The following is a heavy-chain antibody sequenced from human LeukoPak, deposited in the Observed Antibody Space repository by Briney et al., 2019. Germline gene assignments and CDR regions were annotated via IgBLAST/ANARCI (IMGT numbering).Heavy chain of an antibody. V-gene: IGHV4-34*01. CDR2: ISHTGDII. CDR3: ARVPDITARPCDS. Sequence: SETLSLTCAVDGESFNSYYWTWVRQTPGKGLEWVGEISHTGDIINYKPSLKSPVTISVDSSKKQFSLRLTSVTAADTGVYYCARVPDITARPCDSWGPGTRVTVS. J-gene: IGHJ4*02. CDR1: GESFNSYY. D-gene: IGHD1-1*01.